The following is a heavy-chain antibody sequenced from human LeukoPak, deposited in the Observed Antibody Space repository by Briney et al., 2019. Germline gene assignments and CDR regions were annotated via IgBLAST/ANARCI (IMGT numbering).Heavy chain of an antibody. V-gene: IGHV1-69*04. CDR2: IIPILGIA. J-gene: IGHJ5*02. CDR1: GGTFSSYA. Sequence: GASVKVSRKASGGTFSSYAISWVRQAPGQGLEWMGRIIPILGIANYAQKFQGRVTITADKSTSTAYMELSSLRSEDTAVYYCARGYDSSGYSLINWFDPWGQGTLVTVSS. CDR3: ARGYDSSGYSLINWFDP. D-gene: IGHD3-22*01.